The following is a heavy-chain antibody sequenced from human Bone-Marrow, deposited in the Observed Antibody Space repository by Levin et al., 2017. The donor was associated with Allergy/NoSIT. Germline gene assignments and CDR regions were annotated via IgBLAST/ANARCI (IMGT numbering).Heavy chain of an antibody. J-gene: IGHJ5*02. D-gene: IGHD3-10*01. CDR3: ARGRSDSGSYYPLDP. V-gene: IGHV3-30-3*01. CDR1: GFTFSSYA. CDR2: ISYDGSNK. Sequence: GGSLRLSCAASGFTFSSYAMHWVRQAPGKGLEWVAVISYDGSNKYYADSVKGRFTISRDNSKNTLFLQMNSLRAEDTAVYYWARGRSDSGSYYPLDPWGQGTLVTVSS.